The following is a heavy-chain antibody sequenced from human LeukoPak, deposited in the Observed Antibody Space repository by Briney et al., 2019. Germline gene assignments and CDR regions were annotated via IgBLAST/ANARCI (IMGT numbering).Heavy chain of an antibody. J-gene: IGHJ6*03. CDR1: GGSFSGYY. D-gene: IGHD3-3*01. CDR3: ARVRYDFWSGYYSALKYMDV. Sequence: ASETLSLTCAVYGGSFSGYYWSWIRQPPGKGLEWIGEINHSGSTNYNPSLKSPVTISVDTSKNQFSLKLSSVTAADTAVYYCARVRYDFWSGYYSALKYMDVWGKGTTVTVSS. V-gene: IGHV4-34*01. CDR2: INHSGST.